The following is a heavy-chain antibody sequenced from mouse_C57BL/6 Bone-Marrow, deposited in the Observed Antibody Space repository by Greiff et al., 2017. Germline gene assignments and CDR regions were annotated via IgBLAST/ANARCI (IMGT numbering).Heavy chain of an antibody. CDR1: GFTIKDYY. CDR3: TTCGSSYPSDY. J-gene: IGHJ2*01. V-gene: IGHV14-1*01. Sequence: VQLKESGAELVRPGASVKLSCTASGFTIKDYYMHWVQQRPEQGLEWIGRIDPEDGDTEYAPKFQGKATMTADTSSNTAYLQLSSLTTEDTAVYYYTTCGSSYPSDYWGQGTTLTVSS. CDR2: IDPEDGDT. D-gene: IGHD1-1*01.